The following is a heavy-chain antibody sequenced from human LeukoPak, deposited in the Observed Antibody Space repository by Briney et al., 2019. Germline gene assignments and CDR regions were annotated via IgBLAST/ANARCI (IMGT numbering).Heavy chain of an antibody. Sequence: RPGGSLRLSCAASGFTFSSYGMHWVRQAPGKGLEWVAVISYDGSNTYYADSVKGRFTISRDNSKNTLYLQMNSLRAEDTAVYYCAKVWYPDRNYYYMDVWGQGTTVTVSS. D-gene: IGHD3-10*01. V-gene: IGHV3-30*18. CDR1: GFTFSSYG. CDR2: ISYDGSNT. CDR3: AKVWYPDRNYYYMDV. J-gene: IGHJ6*02.